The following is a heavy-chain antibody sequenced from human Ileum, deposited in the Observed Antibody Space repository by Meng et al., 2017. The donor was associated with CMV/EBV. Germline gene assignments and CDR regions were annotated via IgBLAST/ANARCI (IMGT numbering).Heavy chain of an antibody. CDR3: ARDLAPLYDSSGFS. J-gene: IGHJ5*02. CDR2: IYYSGSM. V-gene: IGHV4-39*07. Sequence: QGQLQESGPGLLKASETLSLICSVSGDSISSGSYYWGWIRQAPGKGLEWIGSIYYSGSMYRNPSLKSRITMSVDTSKNQFSLKMSSVTTADTATYYCARDLAPLYDSSGFSLGQGTLVTVSS. D-gene: IGHD3-22*01. CDR1: GDSISSGSYY.